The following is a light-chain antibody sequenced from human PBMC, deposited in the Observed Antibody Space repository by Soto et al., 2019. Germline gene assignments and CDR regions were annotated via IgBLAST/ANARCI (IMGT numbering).Light chain of an antibody. V-gene: IGKV1-5*01. J-gene: IGKJ1*01. CDR3: QQYNSYSPT. CDR1: QRISSW. CDR2: DAS. Sequence: DIQMTQSPSTLSASVGDRVTNTCRASQRISSWLAWYQQKPGKAPKLLIYDASSLESGVPSRFSGSGSGTEFTLTISSLQPDDFATYYCQQYNSYSPTFGQGTKVEIK.